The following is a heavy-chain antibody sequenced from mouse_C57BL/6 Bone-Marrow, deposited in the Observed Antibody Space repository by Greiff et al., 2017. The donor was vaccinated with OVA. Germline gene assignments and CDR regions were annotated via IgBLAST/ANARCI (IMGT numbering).Heavy chain of an antibody. CDR2: IHPSDGDT. CDR3: AGDDGYQRAMDY. J-gene: IGHJ4*01. CDR1: GYTFTSYW. D-gene: IGHD2-3*01. Sequence: QVQLQQPGAELVKPGASVKVSCKASGYTFTSYWMHWVKQRPGQGLEWIGRIHPSDGDTNYNQKFKGKATLTVDKSSSTAYMQLSSLTSEDSAVYYCAGDDGYQRAMDYWGQGTSVTVSS. V-gene: IGHV1-74*01.